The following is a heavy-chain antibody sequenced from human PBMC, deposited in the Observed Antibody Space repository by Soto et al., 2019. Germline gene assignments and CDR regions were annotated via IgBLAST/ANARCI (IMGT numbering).Heavy chain of an antibody. CDR2: FFSDAER. D-gene: IGHD4-17*01. CDR1: GFSLTNGRMG. J-gene: IGHJ6*02. V-gene: IGHV2-26*01. Sequence: ASGPTLVNPTETLTLTCSVSGFSLTNGRMGVSWIRQPPGKALEWLAHFFSDAERSYSTSMQSRLNMYKDSSGSQVVLTMTNMAPADTATYYCARMDGDYNYYGLDVWGHGIAVTVSS. CDR3: ARMDGDYNYYGLDV.